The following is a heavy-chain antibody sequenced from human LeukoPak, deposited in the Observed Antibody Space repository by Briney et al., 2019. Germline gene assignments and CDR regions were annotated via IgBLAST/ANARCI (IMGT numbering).Heavy chain of an antibody. Sequence: GGSLLLSCAASGFTFSGSAIHGGRQSSGKGVEGAGQSDKKDKGYATATAYAASVKGRFTISRDDSINTAYLQMKSLKTEDTALYYCTRDSGTYNWFDPWGQGTLVTVSS. V-gene: IGHV3-73*01. CDR2: SDKKDKGYATAT. CDR1: GFTFSGSA. J-gene: IGHJ5*02. CDR3: TRDSGTYNWFDP. D-gene: IGHD1-26*01.